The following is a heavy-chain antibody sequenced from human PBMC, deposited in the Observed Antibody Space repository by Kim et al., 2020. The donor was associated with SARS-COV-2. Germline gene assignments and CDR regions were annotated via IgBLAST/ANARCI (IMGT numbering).Heavy chain of an antibody. D-gene: IGHD6-13*01. Sequence: SETLSLTCAVYGGSFSGYYWSWIRQPPRKGLEWIGEIHHSGSTNYNPSLKSRVTISVDRSKNQFSLKLSAVTAADTAVYYCARRWEQHLDHFDYWGQGTLVTVSS. V-gene: IGHV4-34*01. CDR3: ARRWEQHLDHFDY. CDR1: GGSFSGYY. J-gene: IGHJ4*02. CDR2: IHHSGST.